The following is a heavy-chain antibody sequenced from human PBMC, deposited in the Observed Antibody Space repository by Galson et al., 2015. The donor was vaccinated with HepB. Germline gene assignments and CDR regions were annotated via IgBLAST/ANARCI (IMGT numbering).Heavy chain of an antibody. V-gene: IGHV1-18*01. CDR3: ASITYYDESSVSNFDY. CDR2: ISAYSGNT. Sequence: SVKVSCKASGYTFTSYGISWVRQAPGKGLEWMGWISAYSGNTNYAQKLQGRVTMTTDTSKNTAYMELRSLRSEATALYYCASITYYDESSVSNFDYWGQGTLVTVSS. D-gene: IGHD3-22*01. CDR1: GYTFTSYG. J-gene: IGHJ4*02.